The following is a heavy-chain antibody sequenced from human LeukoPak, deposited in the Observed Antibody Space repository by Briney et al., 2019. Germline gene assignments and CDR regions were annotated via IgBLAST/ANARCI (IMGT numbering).Heavy chain of an antibody. Sequence: SETLSLTCAVYGGSFSGYYWSWIRQPPGKGLEWIGEINHSGSTNYNPSLKSRVTISVDTSKNRFSLNLTSVTAADTAVYYCARHGARTSTFDYWGQGTLVTVSS. J-gene: IGHJ4*02. CDR3: ARHGARTSTFDY. V-gene: IGHV4-34*01. CDR2: INHSGST. CDR1: GGSFSGYY. D-gene: IGHD2-2*01.